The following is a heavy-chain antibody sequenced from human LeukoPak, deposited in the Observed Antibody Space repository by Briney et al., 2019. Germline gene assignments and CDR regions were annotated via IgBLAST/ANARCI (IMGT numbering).Heavy chain of an antibody. J-gene: IGHJ4*02. CDR2: IYYSGST. CDR1: GGSISSSSYY. V-gene: IGHV4-61*01. CDR3: ASQDPSAWYYFDY. Sequence: RSSETLSLTCTVSGGSISSSSYYWSWTRQPPGKGLEWIGCIYYSGSTNYNPSLKSRVTISVDTSKNQFSLKLSSVTAADTAVYYCASQDPSAWYYFDYWGQGTLVTVSS.